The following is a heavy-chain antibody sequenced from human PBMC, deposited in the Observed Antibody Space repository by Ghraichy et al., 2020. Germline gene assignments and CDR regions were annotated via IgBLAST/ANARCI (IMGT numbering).Heavy chain of an antibody. D-gene: IGHD6-19*01. Sequence: GGSLRLSCAASGFTFSGYGMHWVRQAPGEGLEWVAVISYDGSNKYYADSVKGRFTISRDNSKNTLYLQMDSLRAEDTAVYYCAKSHSSGWYFLEYWGQGTLVTVSS. V-gene: IGHV3-30*18. CDR2: ISYDGSNK. CDR1: GFTFSGYG. J-gene: IGHJ4*02. CDR3: AKSHSSGWYFLEY.